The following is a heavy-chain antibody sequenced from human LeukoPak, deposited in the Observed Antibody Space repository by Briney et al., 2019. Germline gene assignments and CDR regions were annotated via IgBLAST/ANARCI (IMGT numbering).Heavy chain of an antibody. CDR3: AKGWIGYCSSTSCSFDY. V-gene: IGHV3-23*01. CDR1: GFTFSSYA. J-gene: IGHJ4*02. D-gene: IGHD2-2*01. CDR2: ISGSGGST. Sequence: GGSLRLSCAASGFTFSSYAMSWVRQAPGKGLEWVAGISGSGGSTYYADSVKGRFTISRDNSKDTLYLQMSSLRAEDTAAYYCAKGWIGYCSSTSCSFDYWGQGTLVTVSS.